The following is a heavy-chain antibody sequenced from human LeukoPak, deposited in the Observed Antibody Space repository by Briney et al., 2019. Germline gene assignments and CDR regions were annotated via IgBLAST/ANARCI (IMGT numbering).Heavy chain of an antibody. CDR2: IRQDGSEK. CDR1: GFTFSNYL. V-gene: IGHV3-7*05. Sequence: GGSLRLSRAASGFTFSNYLMTWVRHAPGKGLEWVASIRQDGSEKHSIDRGRLTISRDNAENSLYLQMDSLRDEDTAVYCCANTVGHYAHSWGQGTLVSVSS. D-gene: IGHD4-11*01. J-gene: IGHJ4*02. CDR3: ANTVGHYAHS.